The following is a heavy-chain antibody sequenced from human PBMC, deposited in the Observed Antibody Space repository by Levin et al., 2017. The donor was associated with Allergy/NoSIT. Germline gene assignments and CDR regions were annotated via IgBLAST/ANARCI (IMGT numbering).Heavy chain of an antibody. D-gene: IGHD6-19*01. Sequence: GGSLRLSCAASGFSFNNYWMHWVRQAPGKGLVWVSRLNSDGSRTAYADSVKGRFTISRDNANNMLFLHMSSLSAEDTAIYYCAKDRGDIAVGGTASKHYYHGMDVWGQGTTVTVSS. CDR2: LNSDGSRT. J-gene: IGHJ6*02. CDR3: AKDRGDIAVGGTASKHYYHGMDV. V-gene: IGHV3-74*01. CDR1: GFSFNNYW.